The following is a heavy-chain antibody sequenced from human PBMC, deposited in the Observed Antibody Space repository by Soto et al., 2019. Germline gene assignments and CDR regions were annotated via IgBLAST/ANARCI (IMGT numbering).Heavy chain of an antibody. CDR1: GFTFSSYG. Sequence: GGSLRLSCAASGFTFSSYGMHWVRQAPGKGLEWVAVIWYDGSNKYYADSVKGRFTISRDNSKNTLYLQMNSLRAEDTAVYYCAREPHYDILTGAGKYFDYWGQGTLVTVSS. V-gene: IGHV3-33*01. CDR3: AREPHYDILTGAGKYFDY. J-gene: IGHJ4*02. CDR2: IWYDGSNK. D-gene: IGHD3-9*01.